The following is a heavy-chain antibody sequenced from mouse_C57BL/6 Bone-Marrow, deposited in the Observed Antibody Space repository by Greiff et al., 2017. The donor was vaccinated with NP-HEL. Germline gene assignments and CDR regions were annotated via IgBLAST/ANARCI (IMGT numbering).Heavy chain of an antibody. J-gene: IGHJ2*01. CDR1: GYTFTDYY. CDR3: AREDYYGSSYDYFDY. CDR2: INPNNGGT. D-gene: IGHD1-1*01. V-gene: IGHV1-26*01. Sequence: VQLQQSGPELVKPGASVKISCKASGYTFTDYYMNWVKQSHGKSLEWIGDINPNNGGTSYNQKFKGKATLTVDKSSSTAYMELRSLTSEDSAVYYCAREDYYGSSYDYFDYWGQGTTLTVSS.